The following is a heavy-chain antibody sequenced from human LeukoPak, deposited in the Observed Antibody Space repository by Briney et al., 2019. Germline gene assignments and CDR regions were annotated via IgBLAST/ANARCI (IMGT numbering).Heavy chain of an antibody. CDR3: ARQDEEEVLWFGGRGYFDY. V-gene: IGHV4-59*08. CDR1: GDSISNYY. D-gene: IGHD3-10*01. J-gene: IGHJ4*02. CDR2: IYYSGTT. Sequence: SETLSLTCTVSGDSISNYYWSWIRQPPGKGLEWIGYIYYSGTTNYTPSLKSRVTISVDTSKTQFSLKLSSVTAADTAVYYCARQDEEEVLWFGGRGYFDYWGQGTLVTVSS.